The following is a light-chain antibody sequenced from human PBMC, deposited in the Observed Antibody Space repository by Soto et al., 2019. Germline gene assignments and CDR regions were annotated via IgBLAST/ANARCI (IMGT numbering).Light chain of an antibody. CDR3: HHYNSWPYT. J-gene: IGKJ2*01. Sequence: EIVMTQSPDTLSVSPGERATLSCRASQSVSSNLAWYQQKPGQAPRLLIYDASTRAPGFPARFSGSGSGTEFTLTISSLQSEDFAVYYCHHYNSWPYTFGQGTKV. CDR2: DAS. V-gene: IGKV3-15*01. CDR1: QSVSSN.